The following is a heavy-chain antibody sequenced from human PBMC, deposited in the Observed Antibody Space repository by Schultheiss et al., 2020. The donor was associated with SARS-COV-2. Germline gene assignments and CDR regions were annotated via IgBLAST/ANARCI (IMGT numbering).Heavy chain of an antibody. D-gene: IGHD2-2*02. V-gene: IGHV4-34*01. J-gene: IGHJ5*02. Sequence: SETLSLTCAVYGGSFSGYYWSWIRQPPGKGLEWIGSIYHSGSTYYNPSLKSRVTISVDTSKNQFSLKLSSVTAADTAVYYCARVYGGSDPWGQGTLVTVSS. CDR2: IYHSGST. CDR3: ARVYGGSDP. CDR1: GGSFSGYY.